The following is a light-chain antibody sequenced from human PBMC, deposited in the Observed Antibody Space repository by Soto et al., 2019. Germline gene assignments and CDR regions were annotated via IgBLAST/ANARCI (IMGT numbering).Light chain of an antibody. CDR1: QSVTSY. Sequence: EIVLTQAPLTLALSPGERATLSCRASQSVTSYLAWYQQKPGQAPRLLIYGASTRATGIPARFSGSGSGTEFTLTISSLQSEDFAVYYCQQYNNWPRTFGQGTKVDIK. V-gene: IGKV3-15*01. CDR2: GAS. CDR3: QQYNNWPRT. J-gene: IGKJ1*01.